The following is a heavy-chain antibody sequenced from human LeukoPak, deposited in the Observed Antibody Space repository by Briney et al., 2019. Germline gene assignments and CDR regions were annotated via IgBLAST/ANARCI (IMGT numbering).Heavy chain of an antibody. CDR1: GYSFTTYW. Sequence: GESLKISCKGSGYSFTTYWIGWVRQMPGKGLEWMGIIYPGDSDTRYSPSFQGQVTISADKSISTAYLQSGSLKASDTAMYFCARHINHAFDIWGQGTMVTVS. CDR2: IYPGDSDT. V-gene: IGHV5-51*01. J-gene: IGHJ3*02. CDR3: ARHINHAFDI.